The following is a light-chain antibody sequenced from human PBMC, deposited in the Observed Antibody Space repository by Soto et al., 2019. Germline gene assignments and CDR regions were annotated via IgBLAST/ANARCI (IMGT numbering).Light chain of an antibody. CDR3: FSYTSSGTYV. CDR2: EVT. Sequence: QSALTQPASVSGSPGQSITMSCTGTSSDVGGYKYVSWYQQHPGKAPQLIIYEVTNRPSGVSNRFSGSKSGNTASLIISGLQAEDETDYYCFSYTSSGTYVFGTGTKLTVL. CDR1: SSDVGGYKY. J-gene: IGLJ1*01. V-gene: IGLV2-14*01.